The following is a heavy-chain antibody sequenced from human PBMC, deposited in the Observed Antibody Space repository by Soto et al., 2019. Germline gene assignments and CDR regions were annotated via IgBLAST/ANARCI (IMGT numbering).Heavy chain of an antibody. CDR2: SHQSGNT. V-gene: IGHV4-4*02. CDR3: ATRDTGRVY. D-gene: IGHD5-18*01. J-gene: IGHJ4*02. Sequence: QVQLQESGPGLVKPSGTLSLTCAVSGVSIGSHDWWTWVRQPPGKGLEWIGESHQSGNTNYNSSLESRVTISLDKSKNHCSLQLSSVTVADTAVYYCATRDTGRVYWGQGTLVTVSS. CDR1: GVSIGSHDW.